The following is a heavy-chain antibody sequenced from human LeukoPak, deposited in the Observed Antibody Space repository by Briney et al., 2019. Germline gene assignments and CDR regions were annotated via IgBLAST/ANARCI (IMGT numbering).Heavy chain of an antibody. D-gene: IGHD6-19*01. CDR1: GFTFSSYA. V-gene: IGHV3-30*04. CDR2: ISYDGSNK. Sequence: PGRSLRLSRAASGFTFSSYAMHWVRQAPGKGLEWVAVISYDGSNKYYADSVKGRFTISRDNSKNTLYLQMNSLRAEDTAVYYCARVSRQWLKANPFDYWGQGTLVTVSS. CDR3: ARVSRQWLKANPFDY. J-gene: IGHJ4*02.